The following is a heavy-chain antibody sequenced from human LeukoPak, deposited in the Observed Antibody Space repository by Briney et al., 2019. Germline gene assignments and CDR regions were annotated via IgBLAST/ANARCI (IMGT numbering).Heavy chain of an antibody. CDR1: GFTFDDYA. CDR3: AKEGRAYYDFWSGLYPYYYYYYMDV. D-gene: IGHD3-3*01. J-gene: IGHJ6*03. V-gene: IGHV3-9*01. CDR2: ISWNSGSI. Sequence: PGGSLRLSCAASGFTFDDYAMHWVRQAPGKGLEWVSGISWNSGSIGYADSVKGRFTISRDNAKNSLYPQMNSLRAEDTALYYCAKEGRAYYDFWSGLYPYYYYYYMDVWGKGTTVTVSS.